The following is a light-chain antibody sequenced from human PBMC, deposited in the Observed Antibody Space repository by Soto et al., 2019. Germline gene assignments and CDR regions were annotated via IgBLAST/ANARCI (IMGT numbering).Light chain of an antibody. V-gene: IGKV3-20*01. CDR3: QQYGSSPPIT. CDR1: QSVSSSY. CDR2: GAS. J-gene: IGKJ5*01. Sequence: EIVLTQSPGTLSLSPGERATLSCRASQSVSSSYLAWYQQKPGQAPRLLIYGASSMATGIPDRFSGSGSGTDFTLTISTLEPEDFAVYSCQQYGSSPPITFGQGTRLEIK.